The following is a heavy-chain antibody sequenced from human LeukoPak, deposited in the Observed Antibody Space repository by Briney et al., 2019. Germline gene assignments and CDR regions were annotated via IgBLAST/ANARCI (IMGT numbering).Heavy chain of an antibody. CDR2: INHSGST. CDR3: ARGRFGFWSGYSYYFDY. Sequence: SETLSLTCAVYGGSFSGYYWSWIRQPPGKGLEWIGEINHSGSTNYNPSLKSQVTISVDTSKNQFSLKLSSVTAADTAVHYCARGRFGFWSGYSYYFDYWGQGTLVTVSS. J-gene: IGHJ4*02. D-gene: IGHD3-3*01. CDR1: GGSFSGYY. V-gene: IGHV4-34*01.